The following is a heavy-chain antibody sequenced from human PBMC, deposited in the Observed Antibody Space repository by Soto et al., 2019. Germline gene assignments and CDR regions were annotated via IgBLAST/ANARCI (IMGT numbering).Heavy chain of an antibody. CDR1: GFTFSSYW. D-gene: IGHD3-10*01. V-gene: IGHV3-7*01. CDR2: IKQDGSEK. Sequence: GGSLRLSCAASGFTFSSYWMSWVRRAPGKGLEWVANIKQDGSEKYYVDSVKGRFTISRDNAKNSLYLQMNSLRAEDTAVYYCARDLKSRYYNYWGQGTLVTVSS. CDR3: ARDLKSRYYNY. J-gene: IGHJ4*02.